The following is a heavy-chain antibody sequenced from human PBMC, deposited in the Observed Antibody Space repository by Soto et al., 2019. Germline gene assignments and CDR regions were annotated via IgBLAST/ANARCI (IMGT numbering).Heavy chain of an antibody. CDR1: GGSISSYY. CDR2: IYYSGST. V-gene: IGHV4-59*01. CDR3: ARDRGAVAV. D-gene: IGHD6-19*01. Sequence: SETLSLTCTVSGGSISSYYWSWIRQPPGKELEWIGYIYYSGSTNYNPSLKSRVTISVDTSKNQFSLKLSSVTAADTAVYYCARDRGAVAVWGQGTLVTVSS. J-gene: IGHJ4*02.